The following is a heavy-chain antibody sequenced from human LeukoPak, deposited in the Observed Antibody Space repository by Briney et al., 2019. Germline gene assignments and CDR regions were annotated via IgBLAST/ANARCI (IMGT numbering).Heavy chain of an antibody. V-gene: IGHV3-7*01. D-gene: IGHD2-2*01. CDR2: IKQDGSEK. Sequence: GGSLRLSCAASGFTFSSYWMSWVRQAPGKGLEGVANIKQDGSEKYYVDTVKGRFTISRDNAKNTLYLQMNSLRAEDAAVYYCAIDPGVVVVPTNWYFDLWGRGTLVTVSS. CDR3: AIDPGVVVVPTNWYFDL. J-gene: IGHJ2*01. CDR1: GFTFSSYW.